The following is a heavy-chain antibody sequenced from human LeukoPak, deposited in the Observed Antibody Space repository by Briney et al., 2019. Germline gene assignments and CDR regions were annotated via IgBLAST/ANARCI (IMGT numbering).Heavy chain of an antibody. CDR2: ISYDGSNK. Sequence: QPGRSLRLSCAASGFTFSSYGMHWVRQAPGKGLEWVAVISYDGSNKYYADSVKGRFTISRDNSKNTLYLQMNSLRAEDTAVYYCAKDIILFAQWLTNWFDPWGQGTLVTVSS. CDR1: GFTFSSYG. V-gene: IGHV3-30*18. D-gene: IGHD6-19*01. CDR3: AKDIILFAQWLTNWFDP. J-gene: IGHJ5*02.